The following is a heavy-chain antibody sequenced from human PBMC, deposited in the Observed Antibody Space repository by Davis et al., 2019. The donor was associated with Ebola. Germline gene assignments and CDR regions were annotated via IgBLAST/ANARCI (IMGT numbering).Heavy chain of an antibody. J-gene: IGHJ6*02. CDR3: ARDGPDCSSTSCQAGAYYYYGMDV. V-gene: IGHV1-46*01. D-gene: IGHD2-2*01. CDR1: GYTFTSYY. CDR2: INPSGGST. Sequence: ASVKVSCKASGYTFTSYYMHWVRQAPGQGLEWMGIINPSGGSTSYAQKFQGRVTMTRDTSTSTVYMELSSLRSEDTAVYYCARDGPDCSSTSCQAGAYYYYGMDVWGQGTTVTVSS.